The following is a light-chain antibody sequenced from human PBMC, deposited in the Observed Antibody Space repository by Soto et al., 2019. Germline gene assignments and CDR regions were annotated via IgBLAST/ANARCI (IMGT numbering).Light chain of an antibody. J-gene: IGKJ5*01. CDR1: QDIRSD. V-gene: IGKV1-17*01. CDR3: QQLNSYPLIT. Sequence: IQMTQFPSSLSASVGDRVTITCRASQDIRSDLGWYQQRPGKAPQLLIYATSSLQSGVPSRFSGSGSGTEFTLTISSLQPEDFATYYCQQLNSYPLITFGQGTRLEIK. CDR2: ATS.